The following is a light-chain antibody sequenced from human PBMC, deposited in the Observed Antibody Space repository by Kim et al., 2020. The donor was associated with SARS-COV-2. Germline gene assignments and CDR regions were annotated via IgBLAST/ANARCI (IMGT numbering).Light chain of an antibody. V-gene: IGKV1-5*01. CDR3: QQYRSYWT. CDR1: QSISSW. J-gene: IGKJ1*01. CDR2: DAS. Sequence: DIQMTQSPSTLSASVGDRVTITCRASQSISSWWAWYQQKPGKAPNLLIYDASSLESGVPSRFSGSGSGTEFTLTISSLQPDDFATYYCQQYRSYWTFGQGTKVDIK.